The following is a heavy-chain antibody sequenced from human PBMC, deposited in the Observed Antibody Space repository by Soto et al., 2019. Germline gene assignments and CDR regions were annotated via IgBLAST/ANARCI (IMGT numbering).Heavy chain of an antibody. CDR3: ARDPLSGYDQGCLP. V-gene: IGHV1-69*08. CDR1: GGTFSSYT. J-gene: IGHJ5*02. Sequence: QVQLVQSGAEVKKPGSSVKVSCKASGGTFSSYTISWVRQAPGQGLEWMGRIIPILGIANYAQKFQGRVTITADKSTSTAYMELSSLRSEDTAGYYCARDPLSGYDQGCLPWGQGTLVTVSS. CDR2: IIPILGIA. D-gene: IGHD5-12*01.